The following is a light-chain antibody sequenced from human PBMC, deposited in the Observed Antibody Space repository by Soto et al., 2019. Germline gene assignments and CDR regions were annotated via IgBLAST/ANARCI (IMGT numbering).Light chain of an antibody. CDR2: GAS. CDR3: QQYNDWPRT. Sequence: EIVLTQSPGTLSLSPGERATLSCRASQRVSSHSLAWYQQKPGQAPRLLIYGASTRATGSPDRFSASGSATEFTLTISSLLSEDFAVYCCQQYNDWPRTFGQGTKVDIK. J-gene: IGKJ1*01. V-gene: IGKV3-15*01. CDR1: QRVSSHS.